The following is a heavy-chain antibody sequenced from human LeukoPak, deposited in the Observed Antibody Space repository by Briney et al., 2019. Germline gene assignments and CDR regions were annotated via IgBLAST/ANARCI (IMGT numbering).Heavy chain of an antibody. CDR2: IYSGGST. V-gene: IGHV3-53*01. CDR1: GFTFSSYS. J-gene: IGHJ4*02. Sequence: GGSLRLSCAASGFTFSSYSMNWVRQAPGKGLEWVSIIYSGGSTSYAGSVKGRFIISRDNSKNTLYLQMNSLRAEDTAVYYCARRSPIAGAGPRRLEDWGQGTLVSVSS. D-gene: IGHD6-13*01. CDR3: ARRSPIAGAGPRRLED.